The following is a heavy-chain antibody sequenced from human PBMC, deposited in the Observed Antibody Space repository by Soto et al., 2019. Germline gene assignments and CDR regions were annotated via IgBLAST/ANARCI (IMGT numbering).Heavy chain of an antibody. CDR1: GGTFSSYA. CDR2: IIPIFGTA. J-gene: IGHJ4*02. V-gene: IGHV1-69*05. D-gene: IGHD3-22*01. CDR3: ARATYPTYYYDSSGYYYGY. Sequence: SVKVSCKASGGTFSSYAISWVRQAPGQGLEWMGGIIPIFGTANYAQKFQGRVTITTDESTSTAYMELSSLRSEDTAVYYCARATYPTYYYDSSGYYYGYWGQGTLVTVSS.